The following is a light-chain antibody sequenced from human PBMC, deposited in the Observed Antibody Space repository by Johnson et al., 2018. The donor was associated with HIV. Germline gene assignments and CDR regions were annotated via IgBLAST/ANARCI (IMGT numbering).Light chain of an antibody. CDR1: SSNIGNNY. CDR2: ENN. CDR3: GTWDSSLSKV. Sequence: QSVLTQPPSVSAAPGQKVTISCSGSSSNIGNNYVSWYQQLPGTAPKLLIYENNKRPSGIPDRFSGSKSGTSATLGITGLQTGGEADYYCGTWDSSLSKVFGTGTKVTVL. V-gene: IGLV1-51*02. J-gene: IGLJ1*01.